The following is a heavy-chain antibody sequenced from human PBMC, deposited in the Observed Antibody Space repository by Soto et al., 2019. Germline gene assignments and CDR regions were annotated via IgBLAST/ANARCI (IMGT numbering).Heavy chain of an antibody. Sequence: SETLSLTCSVSGASSAGGSYYWSWVRQPPGKGLEWIGYIPSRGRPFYNPSLTSRGTISADSSKNQLSLQLTSVTAADTAVYYCVRDQYSGYDFALWGQGNLVTVSS. CDR1: GASSAGGSYY. V-gene: IGHV4-30-4*01. J-gene: IGHJ5*02. CDR2: IPSRGRP. D-gene: IGHD5-12*01. CDR3: VRDQYSGYDFAL.